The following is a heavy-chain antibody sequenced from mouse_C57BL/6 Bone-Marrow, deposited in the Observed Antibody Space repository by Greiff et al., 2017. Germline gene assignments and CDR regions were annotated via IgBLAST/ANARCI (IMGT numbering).Heavy chain of an antibody. CDR2: IYPRSGNT. D-gene: IGHD2-4*01. J-gene: IGHJ4*01. V-gene: IGHV1-81*01. Sequence: LVESGAELARPGASVKLSCKASGYTFTSYGISWVKQRTGQGLEWIGEIYPRSGNTYYNEKFKGKATLTADKSSSTAYMELRSLTSEDSAVYFCARYLYDYPLYYYAMDYWGQGTSVTVSS. CDR1: GYTFTSYG. CDR3: ARYLYDYPLYYYAMDY.